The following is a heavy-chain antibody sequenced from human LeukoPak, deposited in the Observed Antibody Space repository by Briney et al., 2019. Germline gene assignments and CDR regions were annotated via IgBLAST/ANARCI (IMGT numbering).Heavy chain of an antibody. V-gene: IGHV3-30*18. Sequence: GGSLRLSCAASGFTFSSYGMHWVRQAPGKGLEWVAVISYDGSNKYYADSVKGRFTISRDNSKNTLYLQMNSLRAEDTAVYYCAKIPLYDSSGYTFDYWGQGTLVTVSS. CDR1: GFTFSSYG. D-gene: IGHD3-22*01. CDR3: AKIPLYDSSGYTFDY. J-gene: IGHJ4*02. CDR2: ISYDGSNK.